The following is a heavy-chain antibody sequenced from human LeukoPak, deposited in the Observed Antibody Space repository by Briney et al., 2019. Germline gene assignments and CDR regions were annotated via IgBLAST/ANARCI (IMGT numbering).Heavy chain of an antibody. D-gene: IGHD3-22*01. CDR1: GYTFTGYY. J-gene: IGHJ3*02. Sequence: ASVTVSCKASGYTFTGYYMHWVRQAPGQGLEWMGWINPNSGGTNYAQKFQGRVTMTRDTSISTAYMELSRLTSDDTAVYYCARGREFYDSSGSDAFDIWGQGTMVTVSS. V-gene: IGHV1-2*02. CDR3: ARGREFYDSSGSDAFDI. CDR2: INPNSGGT.